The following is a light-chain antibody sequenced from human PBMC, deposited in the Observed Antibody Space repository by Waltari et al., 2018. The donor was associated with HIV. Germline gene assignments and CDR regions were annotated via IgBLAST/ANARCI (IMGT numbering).Light chain of an antibody. CDR2: KDS. V-gene: IGLV3-25*03. Sequence: SYELTQPPSVSVSPGQTVRITCSGDSLPNQYVYWYQQRPGRAPVLVIYKDSERPSAIPERFSGSRSGTTVTLTISGVQADDEADYYCQSADSSGSSWVFGGGTKLTV. CDR1: SLPNQY. J-gene: IGLJ3*02. CDR3: QSADSSGSSWV.